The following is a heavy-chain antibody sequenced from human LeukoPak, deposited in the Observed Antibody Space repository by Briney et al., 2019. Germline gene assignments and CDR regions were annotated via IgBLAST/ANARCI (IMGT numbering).Heavy chain of an antibody. J-gene: IGHJ5*02. D-gene: IGHD2-2*01. CDR1: GGSISTYH. V-gene: IGHV4-4*07. Sequence: PSETLSLTCTVSGGSISTYHWSWIRQPAGKGLEWIGRIYTSGSTSYSPSLKSRVSISVHKSKSQSSLKLSSVTAADTAVYYCARDLEHCDSTSCHNWFDPWGQGTLVTVSS. CDR3: ARDLEHCDSTSCHNWFDP. CDR2: IYTSGST.